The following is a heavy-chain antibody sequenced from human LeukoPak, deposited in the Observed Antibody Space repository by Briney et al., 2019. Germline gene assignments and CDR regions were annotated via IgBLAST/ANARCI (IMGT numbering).Heavy chain of an antibody. J-gene: IGHJ4*02. CDR1: GYTFTGYY. D-gene: IGHD3-22*01. V-gene: IGHV1-2*02. Sequence: ASVKVSCKASGYTFTGYYMHWVRQAPGQGLEWMGWINPNSGSTNYAQKFQGRVTMTRDTSISTAYMELSRLRSDDTAVYYCARGPYYYDSSGYYDYWGQGTLVTVSS. CDR3: ARGPYYYDSSGYYDY. CDR2: INPNSGST.